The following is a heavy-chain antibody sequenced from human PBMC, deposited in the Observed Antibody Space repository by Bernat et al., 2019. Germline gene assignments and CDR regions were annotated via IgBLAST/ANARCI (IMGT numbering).Heavy chain of an antibody. J-gene: IGHJ4*02. CDR3: TAGTEIIAGACGDY. V-gene: IGHV3-15*01. CDR2: INSKTDGGTT. Sequence: VGAGGGWGRRGGSRGRLRAACGFPVRTAWTRWVRQAAGEGLEWVGRINSKTDGGTTDYAAPVKGRVTISRDDSKNTLYLQMNSLKTEDTAVYYGTAGTEIIAGACGDYWGQGTLVTVSS. CDR1: GFPVRTAW. D-gene: IGHD6-19*01.